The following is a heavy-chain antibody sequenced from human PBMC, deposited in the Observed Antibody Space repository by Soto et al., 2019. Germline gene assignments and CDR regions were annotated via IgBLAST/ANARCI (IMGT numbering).Heavy chain of an antibody. J-gene: IGHJ4*02. V-gene: IGHV4-34*10. CDR2: MDYRGST. CDR1: GGSFSGYY. CDR3: ARIAVAATYFFDS. D-gene: IGHD6-19*01. Sequence: SETLSLTCAVYGGSFSGYYWSWIRQHPGKGLEWIGYMDYRGSTHYNPSLKSRLTMSADTSKNQFSLRLTSVTAADTAVYYCARIAVAATYFFDSWGQGTLVTVSS.